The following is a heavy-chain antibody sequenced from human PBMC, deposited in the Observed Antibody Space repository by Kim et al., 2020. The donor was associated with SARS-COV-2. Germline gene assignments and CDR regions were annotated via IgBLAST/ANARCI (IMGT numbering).Heavy chain of an antibody. D-gene: IGHD1-26*01. V-gene: IGHV3-33*06. J-gene: IGHJ6*02. CDR1: GFTFSSYG. Sequence: GGSLRLSCAASGFTFSSYGMHWVRQAPGKGLEWVAVIWYDGSNKYYADSVKGRFTISRDNSKNTLYLQMNSLRAEDTAVYYCAKTRRELHPGGMDVWGQGTTVTVSS. CDR2: IWYDGSNK. CDR3: AKTRRELHPGGMDV.